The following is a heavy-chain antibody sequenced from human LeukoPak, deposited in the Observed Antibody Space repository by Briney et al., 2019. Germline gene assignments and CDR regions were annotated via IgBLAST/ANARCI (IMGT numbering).Heavy chain of an antibody. Sequence: SETLSLTCVVYGVSFSGYYWSWTRQPPGKGLEWIGSIYKSGSTYYNPSLKSRVTISVDTSKNQFSLKLSSVTAADTAVYYCARLWGYSYGYLDYWGQGTLVTVSS. CDR1: GVSFSGYY. CDR3: ARLWGYSYGYLDY. J-gene: IGHJ4*02. V-gene: IGHV4-34*01. D-gene: IGHD5-18*01. CDR2: IYKSGST.